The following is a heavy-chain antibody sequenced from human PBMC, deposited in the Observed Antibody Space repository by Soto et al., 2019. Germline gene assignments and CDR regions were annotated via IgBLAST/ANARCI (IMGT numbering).Heavy chain of an antibody. D-gene: IGHD3-3*01. CDR2: INHSGST. V-gene: IGHV4-34*01. CDR1: GGSFSGYY. Sequence: QVQLQQWGAGLLKPSETLSLTCAVYGGSFSGYYWSWIRQPPGKGLEWIGEINHSGSTNYNPSLKSRVTISVDTSKNQFSLKLSSVTAADTAVYYCARGGGPIYYDFWSGLPTSHTPNAEYFQHWGQGTLVTVSS. J-gene: IGHJ1*01. CDR3: ARGGGPIYYDFWSGLPTSHTPNAEYFQH.